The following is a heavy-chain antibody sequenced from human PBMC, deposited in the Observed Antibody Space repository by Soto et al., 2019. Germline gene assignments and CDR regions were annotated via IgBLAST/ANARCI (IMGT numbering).Heavy chain of an antibody. Sequence: SVKVSCKASGGTFSSYAICWVRPSPGQGLEWMGGIIPIFGTANYAQKFQGRVTITADESTSTAYMELSSLRSEDTAVYYCARDQVRGIAVAATPGEPIYYYYGMDVWGQGTTVTVSS. CDR2: IIPIFGTA. V-gene: IGHV1-69*13. CDR3: ARDQVRGIAVAATPGEPIYYYYGMDV. J-gene: IGHJ6*02. D-gene: IGHD6-19*01. CDR1: GGTFSSYA.